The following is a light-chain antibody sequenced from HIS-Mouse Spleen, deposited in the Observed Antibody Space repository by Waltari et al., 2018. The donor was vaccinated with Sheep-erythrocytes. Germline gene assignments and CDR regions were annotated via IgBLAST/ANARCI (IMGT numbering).Light chain of an antibody. Sequence: DIQMTQSPSSLSASVGDRVTITCRASQSISSYLNWYQQKPGQPPKLLIYWASTRESGVPDRFSGSGSGTDFTLTISSLQAEDVAVYYCQQYYSTLLTFGGGTKVEIK. V-gene: IGKV4-1*01. CDR2: WAS. CDR3: QQYYSTLLT. CDR1: QSISSY. J-gene: IGKJ4*01.